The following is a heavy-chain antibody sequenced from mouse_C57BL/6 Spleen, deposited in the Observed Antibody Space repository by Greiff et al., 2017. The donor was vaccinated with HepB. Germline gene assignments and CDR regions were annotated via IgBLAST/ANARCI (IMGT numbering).Heavy chain of an antibody. Sequence: VQGVESGPELVKPGASVKISCKASGYAFSSSWMNWVKQRPGKGLEWIGRIYPGDGDTNYNGKFKGKATLTADKSSSTACMQHSSLTSEDSAVYFCARDSYGDAMDYWGQGTSVTVSS. CDR2: IYPGDGDT. D-gene: IGHD1-1*01. CDR3: ARDSYGDAMDY. J-gene: IGHJ4*01. V-gene: IGHV1-82*01. CDR1: GYAFSSSW.